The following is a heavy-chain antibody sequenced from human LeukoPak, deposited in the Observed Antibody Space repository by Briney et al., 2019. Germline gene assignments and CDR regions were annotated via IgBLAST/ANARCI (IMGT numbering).Heavy chain of an antibody. Sequence: PGGSLRLSCAASGFTFNTYAMNWVRQAPGKGLEWVSVIYSSGTTYYADSVKGRFTISRDNSKNTMYLQMNSLRVEDTAVYYCASGIALAILFDYWGQGTLVTVSS. V-gene: IGHV3-23*05. CDR3: ASGIALAILFDY. J-gene: IGHJ4*02. D-gene: IGHD6-19*01. CDR2: IYSSGTT. CDR1: GFTFNTYA.